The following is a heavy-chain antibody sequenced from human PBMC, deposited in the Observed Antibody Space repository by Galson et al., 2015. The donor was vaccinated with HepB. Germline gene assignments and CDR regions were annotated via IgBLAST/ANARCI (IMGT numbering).Heavy chain of an antibody. D-gene: IGHD5-12*01. Sequence: SVKVSCKVSGYTLEELSIHWVRQTPGKGLEWMGGFDTEHGETIYAQGFQGRVTMTEDTSTDTAYMELSSLRSEDTAVYYCATLSDIVDDAERGQGTLVTVSS. CDR1: GYTLEELS. V-gene: IGHV1-24*01. J-gene: IGHJ4*02. CDR2: FDTEHGET. CDR3: ATLSDIVDDAE.